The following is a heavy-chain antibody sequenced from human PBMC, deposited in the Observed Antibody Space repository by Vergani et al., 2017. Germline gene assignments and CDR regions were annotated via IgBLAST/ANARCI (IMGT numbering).Heavy chain of an antibody. J-gene: IGHJ3*02. D-gene: IGHD4-17*01. CDR1: SFSVSGHY. Sequence: LVESGGGLVQPGGSLILSCAASSFSVSGHYMTWVRQAPGKGLEWVSTINIGGRTSYADSVKGRLTLTRDDSKNTLHLQMNSLRPEDTAVYYCARGMTTETTDLDGFDIWGQGTMVSVSS. V-gene: IGHV3-66*02. CDR2: INIGGRT. CDR3: ARGMTTETTDLDGFDI.